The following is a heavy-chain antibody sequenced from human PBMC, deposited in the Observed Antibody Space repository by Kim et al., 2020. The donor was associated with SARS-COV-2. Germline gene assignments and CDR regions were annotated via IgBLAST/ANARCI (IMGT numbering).Heavy chain of an antibody. CDR1: GDTFTNYA. V-gene: IGHV1-69*06. Sequence: SVKVSCKASGDTFTNYAFSWVRQAPGQGLEWVGSIALLFASPNYAQKFQDRVTFTADRSSSIIYMEISGLRSEDTAVYFCATAGLARGEFFRHWGQGTQVTVSS. J-gene: IGHJ1*01. CDR3: ATAGLARGEFFRH. CDR2: IALLFASP.